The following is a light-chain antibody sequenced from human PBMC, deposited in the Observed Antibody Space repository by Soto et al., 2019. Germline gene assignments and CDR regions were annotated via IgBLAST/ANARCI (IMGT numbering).Light chain of an antibody. CDR3: SSYTGSTTGV. CDR1: RSDIGAYNY. J-gene: IGLJ3*02. CDR2: DVS. V-gene: IGLV2-14*03. Sequence: QSALTQPASVSGSPGQSITISCTGTRSDIGAYNYVSWYQQQSGIAPKLMIFDVSNRPSGVSNRFSGSKSGNTASLTISGLQLEDEADYYCSSYTGSTTGVFGGGTQLTVL.